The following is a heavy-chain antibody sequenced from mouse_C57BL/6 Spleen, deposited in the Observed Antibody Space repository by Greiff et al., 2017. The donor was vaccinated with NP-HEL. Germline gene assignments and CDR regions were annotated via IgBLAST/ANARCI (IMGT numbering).Heavy chain of an antibody. CDR3: ARYYGSSYESAMDY. CDR2: ISDGGSYT. Sequence: EVQLQESGGGLVKPGGSLKLSCAASGFTFSSYAMSWVRQTPEKRLEWVATISDGGSYTYYPDNVKGRFTISRDNAKNNLYLQMSHLKSEDTAMYYCARYYGSSYESAMDYWGQGTSVTVSS. D-gene: IGHD1-1*01. V-gene: IGHV5-4*01. J-gene: IGHJ4*01. CDR1: GFTFSSYA.